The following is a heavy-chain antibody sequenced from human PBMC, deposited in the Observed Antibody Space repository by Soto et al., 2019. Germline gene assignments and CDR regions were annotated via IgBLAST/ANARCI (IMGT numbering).Heavy chain of an antibody. Sequence: ASVKVSCKASGYTFTSYDINWVRQATGQGLEWMGWMNPNSGNTGYAQKFQGRVTMTRNTSISTAYMELSSLRSEDTAVYYCARGLPGCTNGVCYRKDYYYYYYMDVWGKGTTVTVSS. V-gene: IGHV1-8*01. CDR2: MNPNSGNT. D-gene: IGHD2-8*01. J-gene: IGHJ6*03. CDR3: ARGLPGCTNGVCYRKDYYYYYYMDV. CDR1: GYTFTSYD.